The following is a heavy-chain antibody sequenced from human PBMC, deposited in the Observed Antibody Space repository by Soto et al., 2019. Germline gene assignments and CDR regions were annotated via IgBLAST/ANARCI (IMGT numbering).Heavy chain of an antibody. V-gene: IGHV3-30-3*01. CDR3: ARPSSGYDVLSGQYFYFYHTVDV. Sequence: GGSLRLSCAASGFLFNTYAMHWVRQAPGKGLEWVAVISYDGNNQDYADSVRGRFTISRDNSRNTLYLQMNSLRSEDTAVYYCARPSSGYDVLSGQYFYFYHTVDVWGQGTTVSVSS. CDR2: ISYDGNNQ. J-gene: IGHJ6*02. D-gene: IGHD3-3*01. CDR1: GFLFNTYA.